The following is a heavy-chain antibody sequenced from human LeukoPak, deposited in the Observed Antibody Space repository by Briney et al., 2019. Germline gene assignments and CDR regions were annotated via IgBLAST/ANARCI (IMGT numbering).Heavy chain of an antibody. J-gene: IGHJ6*02. CDR1: GYTFTGYY. Sequence: ASVKVSCKASGYTFTGYYMHWVRQAPGQGLEWMGWINPNSGGTNYAQKFQGRVTMTRDTSISTAYMELSRLRSDDTAVYYCARHTYYYGSGSSYYYYYGMDVWGQRTTVTVSS. D-gene: IGHD3-10*01. V-gene: IGHV1-2*02. CDR3: ARHTYYYGSGSSYYYYYGMDV. CDR2: INPNSGGT.